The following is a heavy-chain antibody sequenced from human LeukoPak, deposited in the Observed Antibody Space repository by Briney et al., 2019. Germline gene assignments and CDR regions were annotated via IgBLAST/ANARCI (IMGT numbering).Heavy chain of an antibody. V-gene: IGHV3-33*01. D-gene: IGHD5-24*01. CDR2: IWYDGSNI. CDR3: AREMATIGSYYYYYYGMDV. J-gene: IGHJ6*02. CDR1: GFTFSSYG. Sequence: GGSLRLSCAASGFTFSSYGMHWVRQAPGKGLEWVAVIWYDGSNIYYADSVKGRFTISRDNSKNTLYLQMNSLRAEDTAVYYCAREMATIGSYYYYYYGMDVWGQGTTVTVSS.